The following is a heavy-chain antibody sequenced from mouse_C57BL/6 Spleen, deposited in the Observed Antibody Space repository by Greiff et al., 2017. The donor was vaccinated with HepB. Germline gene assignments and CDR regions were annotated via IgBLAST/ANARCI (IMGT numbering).Heavy chain of an antibody. D-gene: IGHD1-1*01. Sequence: EVHLVESGGDLVKPGGSLKLSCAASGFTFSSYGMSWVRQTPDKRLEWVATISSGGSYTYYPDSVKGRCTISRDNAKNTLYLQMSSLKSEDTAMYYCARDYYGSSPYAMDYWGQGTSGTVSS. CDR1: GFTFSSYG. CDR3: ARDYYGSSPYAMDY. J-gene: IGHJ4*01. CDR2: ISSGGSYT. V-gene: IGHV5-6*01.